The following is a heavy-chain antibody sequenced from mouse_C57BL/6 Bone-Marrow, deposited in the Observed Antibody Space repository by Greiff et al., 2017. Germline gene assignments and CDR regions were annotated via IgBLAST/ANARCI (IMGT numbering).Heavy chain of an antibody. CDR2: IDPRSGNT. D-gene: IGHD2-2*01. J-gene: IGHJ3*01. CDR1: GYTFTSYG. CDR3: AREGGYDGAWFAY. Sequence: VQLQQSGAELARPGASVKLSCKASGYTFTSYGISWVKQRTGQGLEWIGEIDPRSGNTYYQEQFKGKATLTADKSASTGYMELRSLTSEDSAVYFCAREGGYDGAWFAYWGQGTLVTVSA. V-gene: IGHV1-81*01.